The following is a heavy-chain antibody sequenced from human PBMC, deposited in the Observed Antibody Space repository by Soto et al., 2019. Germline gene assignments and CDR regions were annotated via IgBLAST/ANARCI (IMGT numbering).Heavy chain of an antibody. Sequence: QLQLQESGSRLVKASQTLSLTCAVSGGSISSGGFSCNWIRQPPGKGLEWIGYIYHSGSTYFNPSLKSRVSMRVDSSRNQFSLKLSFVTAADTAVYYCAYRVSEYFDYWGQGTPVTVSS. CDR3: AYRVSEYFDY. CDR1: GGSISSGGFS. CDR2: IYHSGST. D-gene: IGHD6-19*01. J-gene: IGHJ4*02. V-gene: IGHV4-30-2*01.